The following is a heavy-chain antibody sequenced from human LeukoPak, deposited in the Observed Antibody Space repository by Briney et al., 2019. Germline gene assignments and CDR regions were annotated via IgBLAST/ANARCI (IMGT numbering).Heavy chain of an antibody. CDR3: AKPYSYGSYYFDY. CDR1: GFSFSSYG. CDR2: ISYDGSDK. V-gene: IGHV3-30*18. J-gene: IGHJ4*02. D-gene: IGHD5-18*01. Sequence: GRSLRLSCAASGFSFSSYGIHWVRQTPGKGLEWVAVISYDGSDKYYADSVKGRLTISRDNSENTLYLQMNSLRTEDTAVYYCAKPYSYGSYYFDYWGQGTLVTVSS.